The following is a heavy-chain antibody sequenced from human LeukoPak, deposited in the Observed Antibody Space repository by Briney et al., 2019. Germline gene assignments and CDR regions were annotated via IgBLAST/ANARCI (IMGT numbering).Heavy chain of an antibody. D-gene: IGHD6-19*01. CDR3: ARATLGRPAVAGTGFDY. J-gene: IGHJ4*02. CDR1: GYTFTSYG. CDR2: ISAYNGNT. V-gene: IGHV1-18*01. Sequence: GASVKVSCKASGYTFTSYGISWVRQAPGQGLEWMGWISAYNGNTNYAQKLQGRVTMTTDTSTSTAYMELRSLRSDDTAAYYCARATLGRPAVAGTGFDYWGQGTLVTVSS.